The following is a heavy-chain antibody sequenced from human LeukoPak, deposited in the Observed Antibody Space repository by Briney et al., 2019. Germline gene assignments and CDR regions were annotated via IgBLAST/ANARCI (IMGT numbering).Heavy chain of an antibody. V-gene: IGHV1-46*01. CDR3: AKVQVHDYVWGSYRPDAFDI. CDR1: GYTFTGYY. CDR2: ISPSGGST. D-gene: IGHD3-16*02. J-gene: IGHJ3*02. Sequence: ASVKVSCKASGYTFTGYYMHWVRQAPGQGPEWMGVISPSGGSTTYAQKFQGRVTMTTDTSTSTAYMELRSLRSDDTAVYYCAKVQVHDYVWGSYRPDAFDIWGQGTMVTVSS.